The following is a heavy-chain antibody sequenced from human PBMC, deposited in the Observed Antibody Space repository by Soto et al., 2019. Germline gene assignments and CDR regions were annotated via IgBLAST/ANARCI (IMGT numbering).Heavy chain of an antibody. V-gene: IGHV3-30*03. CDR1: GFTFSSYG. D-gene: IGHD3-16*01. CDR2: ISYDGSNK. J-gene: IGHJ4*02. CDR3: ARWGNNKKLDY. Sequence: QVQLVESGGGVVQPGRSLRLSCAASGFTFSSYGMHWVRQAPGKGLEWVAVISYDGSNKYYADSVKGRFTISRDNSKNTLYLQMNSLRAEDTAVYYCARWGNNKKLDYWGQGTLVTVSS.